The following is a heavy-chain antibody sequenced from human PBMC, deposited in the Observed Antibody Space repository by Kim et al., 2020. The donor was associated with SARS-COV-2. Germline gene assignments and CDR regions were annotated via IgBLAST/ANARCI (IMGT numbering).Heavy chain of an antibody. CDR2: ISSSSSYI. D-gene: IGHD6-19*01. J-gene: IGHJ5*02. V-gene: IGHV3-21*01. CDR3: ARDLSRGSSGWGGWFDP. Sequence: GGSLRLSCAASGFTFSSYSMNWVRQAPGKGLEWVSSISSSSSYIYYADSVKGRFTISRDNAKNSLYLQMNSLRAEDTAVYYCARDLSRGSSGWGGWFDPWGQGTLVTVSS. CDR1: GFTFSSYS.